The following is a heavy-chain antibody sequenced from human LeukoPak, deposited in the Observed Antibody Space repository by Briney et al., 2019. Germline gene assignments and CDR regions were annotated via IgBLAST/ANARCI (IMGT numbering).Heavy chain of an antibody. Sequence: SQTLSLTCAISGDSVSSNSAAWNWIRQSPSRGLEWLGRIYYRSKWYNDYAVSVKSRMTINPDTSKNQFSLQLNSVTPEDTAVYCCARGGIAAAGDSYYFDYWGQGTLVTASS. CDR3: ARGGIAAAGDSYYFDY. J-gene: IGHJ4*02. CDR1: GDSVSSNSAA. V-gene: IGHV6-1*01. D-gene: IGHD6-13*01. CDR2: IYYRSKWYN.